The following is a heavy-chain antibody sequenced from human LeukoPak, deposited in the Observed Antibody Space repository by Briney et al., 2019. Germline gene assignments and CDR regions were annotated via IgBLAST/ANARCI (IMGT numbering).Heavy chain of an antibody. D-gene: IGHD3-16*02. CDR1: GGSFSGYY. V-gene: IGHV4-34*01. Sequence: NPSETLSLTCAVYGGSFSGYYWSWIRQPPGKGLEWIGEINHSGSTNYNPSLKSRVTISVDTSKNQFSLKLSSVTAADTAVYYCARGSWGNYRRSSFFDYWGQGTLVTVSS. J-gene: IGHJ4*02. CDR2: INHSGST. CDR3: ARGSWGNYRRSSFFDY.